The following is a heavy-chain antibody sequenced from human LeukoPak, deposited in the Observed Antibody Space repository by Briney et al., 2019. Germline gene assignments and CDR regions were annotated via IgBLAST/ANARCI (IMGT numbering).Heavy chain of an antibody. J-gene: IGHJ2*01. CDR1: GFSSSSYT. Sequence: GGSLCPSRAASGFSSSSYTTNWVPRAPGRGLWWVSAITISRSYIYYADSLKGRFSISRDNGKNSLYLQMNSLRAEDTAVYYCARDGRRRDYCDSGSCYWYFDLWGRRTLVTVSS. CDR2: ITISRSYI. CDR3: ARDGRRRDYCDSGSCYWYFDL. D-gene: IGHD2-15*01. V-gene: IGHV3-21*01.